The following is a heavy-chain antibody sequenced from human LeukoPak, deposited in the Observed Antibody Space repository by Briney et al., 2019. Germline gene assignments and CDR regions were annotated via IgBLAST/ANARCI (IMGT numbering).Heavy chain of an antibody. D-gene: IGHD6-13*01. Sequence: ASVKVSFKASGYTFTSYDINWVRQATGQGLESMRWMNPNSGNTGYAQKFQGRVTMTRNTSISTAYMELSSLRSEDTAVYYCARGKYSSSWWTTDPVDYWGQGTLVTVSS. CDR3: ARGKYSSSWWTTDPVDY. J-gene: IGHJ4*02. CDR1: GYTFTSYD. V-gene: IGHV1-8*01. CDR2: MNPNSGNT.